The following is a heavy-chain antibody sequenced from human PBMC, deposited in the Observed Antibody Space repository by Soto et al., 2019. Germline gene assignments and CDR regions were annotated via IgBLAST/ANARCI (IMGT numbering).Heavy chain of an antibody. Sequence: GESLKISCEGSGYTFTTYWVAWVRQMPGKGLEWVGSIYPGDSDSRYNPSVQGQVTISADRSISTAYLQWNSLKASDTAMYFCARHKGYCSSTSCYGMDVWGQGTTVTVSS. CDR1: GYTFTTYW. CDR2: IYPGDSDS. J-gene: IGHJ6*02. V-gene: IGHV5-51*01. CDR3: ARHKGYCSSTSCYGMDV. D-gene: IGHD2-15*01.